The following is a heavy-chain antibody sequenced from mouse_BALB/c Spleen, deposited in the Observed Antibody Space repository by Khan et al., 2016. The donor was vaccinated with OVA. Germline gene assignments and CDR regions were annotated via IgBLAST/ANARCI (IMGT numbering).Heavy chain of an antibody. CDR3: ARFPLYYGYLDY. D-gene: IGHD1-1*01. Sequence: EVQGVESGGGLVQPGGSRKLSCAASGFTFSSFGMHWVRQAPEKGLEWVAYISSGSSTIYYADTVKGRFTISRDNPKNTLFLQMTSLRSEDTAMDYGARFPLYYGYLDYWGQGTTLTVSS. J-gene: IGHJ2*01. CDR2: ISSGSSTI. CDR1: GFTFSSFG. V-gene: IGHV5-17*02.